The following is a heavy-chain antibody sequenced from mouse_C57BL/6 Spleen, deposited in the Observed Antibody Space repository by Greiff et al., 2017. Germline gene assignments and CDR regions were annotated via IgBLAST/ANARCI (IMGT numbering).Heavy chain of an antibody. CDR3: ARYTYYYGRSYWYFDV. Sequence: EVKLVESGGGLVQPGGSLSLSCAASGFTFTDYYMSWVRQPPGKALEWLGFIRNKANGYTTEYSASVKGRFTISRDNSQSILYLQMNALRAEDSATNYCARYTYYYGRSYWYFDVGGTGTTVTVSS. V-gene: IGHV7-3*01. J-gene: IGHJ1*03. CDR1: GFTFTDYY. CDR2: IRNKANGYTT. D-gene: IGHD1-1*01.